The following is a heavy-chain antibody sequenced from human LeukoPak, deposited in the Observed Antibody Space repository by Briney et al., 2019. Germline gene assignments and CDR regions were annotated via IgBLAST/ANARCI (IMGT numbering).Heavy chain of an antibody. V-gene: IGHV4-39*01. J-gene: IGHJ6*02. CDR1: GGSISSSSYY. CDR2: IYYSGST. Sequence: SETLSLTCTVSGGSISSSSYYWGCIRQPPGKGLEWIGSIYYSGSTYYNPSLKSRVTISVDTSKNQFSLKLSSVTAADTAVYYCARRVQDYYYYYGMDVWGQGTTVTVSS. CDR3: ARRVQDYYYYYGMDV. D-gene: IGHD3-10*01.